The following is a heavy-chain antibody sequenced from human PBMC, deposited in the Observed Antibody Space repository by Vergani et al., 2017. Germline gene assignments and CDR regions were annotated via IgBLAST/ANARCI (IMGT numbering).Heavy chain of an antibody. Sequence: VQLVESGGGLVQPGGSLRLSCAASGFTFSSYGMHWVRQAPGKGLEWVAVIWYDGSNKYYADSVKGRFTISRDNSKNTLYLQMNSLRAEDTAVYYCAREDSSSWSPLDYWGQGTLVTVSS. CDR3: AREDSSSWSPLDY. J-gene: IGHJ4*02. D-gene: IGHD6-13*01. CDR2: IWYDGSNK. CDR1: GFTFSSYG. V-gene: IGHV3-33*01.